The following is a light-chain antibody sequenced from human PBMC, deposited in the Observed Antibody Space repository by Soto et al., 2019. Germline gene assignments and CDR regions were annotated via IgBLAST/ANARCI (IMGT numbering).Light chain of an antibody. CDR1: SGHSSYA. J-gene: IGLJ2*01. CDR2: LNSDGSH. Sequence: QSVLTQSPSASASLGASVKLTCTLSSGHSSYAIAWHQQQPEKGPRYLMKLNSDGSHSKGDGIPDRFSGSSSGAERYLTISSPQYEDEADYYCQTWGTGMREDFGGGTKVTVL. CDR3: QTWGTGMRED. V-gene: IGLV4-69*01.